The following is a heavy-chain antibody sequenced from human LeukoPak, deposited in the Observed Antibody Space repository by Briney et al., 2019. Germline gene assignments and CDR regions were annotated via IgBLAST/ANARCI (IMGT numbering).Heavy chain of an antibody. V-gene: IGHV3-11*04. Sequence: GGSLRLSCAASGFTFSDYYMSWIRQAPGKGLEWVSYINSSGSTIYYADSVKGRFTISRDNAKNSLYLQMNSLRAEDTAVYYCARDSDSSGYYGWFDPWGQGTLVTVSS. CDR2: INSSGSTI. CDR1: GFTFSDYY. D-gene: IGHD3-22*01. J-gene: IGHJ5*02. CDR3: ARDSDSSGYYGWFDP.